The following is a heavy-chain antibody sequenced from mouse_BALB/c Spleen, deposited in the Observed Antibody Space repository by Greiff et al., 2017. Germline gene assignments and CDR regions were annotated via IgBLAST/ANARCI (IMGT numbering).Heavy chain of an antibody. CDR3: ASGYYGSSSLAY. J-gene: IGHJ3*01. D-gene: IGHD1-1*01. V-gene: IGHV3-2*02. CDR1: GYSITSDYA. CDR2: ISYSGST. Sequence: EVQRVESGPGLVKPSQSLSLTCTVTGYSITSDYAWNWIRQFPGNKLEWMGYISYSGSTSYNPSLKSRISITRDTSKNQFFLQLNSVTTEDTATYYCASGYYGSSSLAYWGQGTLVTVSA.